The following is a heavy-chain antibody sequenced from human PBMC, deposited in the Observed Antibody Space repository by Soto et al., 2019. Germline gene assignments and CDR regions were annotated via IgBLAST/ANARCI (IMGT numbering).Heavy chain of an antibody. Sequence: ASLKAADSASGYTFTCHYMHWVRQAPGQGLEWMGIINPSGGSTSYAQKFQGRVTMTRDTSTSTVYMELSSLRSEDTAVYYCARDSREATTLANWFDPWGQGTLVPVSS. V-gene: IGHV1-46*01. J-gene: IGHJ5*02. D-gene: IGHD1-26*01. CDR1: GYTFTCHY. CDR3: ARDSREATTLANWFDP. CDR2: INPSGGST.